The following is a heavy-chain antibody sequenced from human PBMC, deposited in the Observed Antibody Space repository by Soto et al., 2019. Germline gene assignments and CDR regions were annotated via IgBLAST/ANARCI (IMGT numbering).Heavy chain of an antibody. J-gene: IGHJ3*02. CDR2: ISGSGGST. CDR1: GFTFSSYA. D-gene: IGHD3-10*01. V-gene: IGHV3-23*01. Sequence: GGSLRLSCAASGFTFSSYAMSWVRQAPGKGLEWVSAISGSGGSTYYADSVKGRFTISRDNSKNTLYLQMNSLRAEDTAVYYCAKDTSLLWFGEVGAFDIWGQGTMVTVSS. CDR3: AKDTSLLWFGEVGAFDI.